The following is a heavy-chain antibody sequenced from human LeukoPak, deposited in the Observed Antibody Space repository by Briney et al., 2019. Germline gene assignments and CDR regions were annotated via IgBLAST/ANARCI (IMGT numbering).Heavy chain of an antibody. J-gene: IGHJ4*02. D-gene: IGHD6-6*01. CDR1: GFTFNTSN. V-gene: IGHV3-48*04. CDR3: ARNPKSRAGFFDY. Sequence: GGSLRLSCAASGFTFNTSNMNWVRQAPGKGLEWISYISSSGRTIYYADSVKGRFTISRDNSKNSLYLQMNSLRAEDTAVYYCARNPKSRAGFFDYWGQGTVVTVSS. CDR2: ISSSGRTI.